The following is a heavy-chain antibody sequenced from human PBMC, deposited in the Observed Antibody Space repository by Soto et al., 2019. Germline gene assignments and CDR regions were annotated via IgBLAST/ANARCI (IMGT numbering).Heavy chain of an antibody. J-gene: IGHJ4*02. CDR2: ISNSFSDGNT. CDR1: GFTFRNYA. CDR3: AKVFSPEGGNYFEF. V-gene: IGHV3-23*01. Sequence: EVLLLESGGGLVQPGGSLTLSCAASGFTFRNYAMNWVRQAPGKGLEWVSAISNSFSDGNTHYADSVKGRLTIYRDNDKNTVFLEMNSLRAEDTAVYYCAKVFSPEGGNYFEFWGQGTLVTVSS.